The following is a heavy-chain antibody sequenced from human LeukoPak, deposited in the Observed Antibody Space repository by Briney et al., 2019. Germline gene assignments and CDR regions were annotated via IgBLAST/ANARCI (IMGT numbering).Heavy chain of an antibody. V-gene: IGHV3-23*01. CDR3: AKDMVRGVPPLDAFDI. CDR1: GFTFSSYA. CDR2: ISGSGGST. Sequence: GGSLRLSCAASGFTFSSYAMSWVRQAPGKGLEWVSAISGSGGSTYYEDSVKGRFTISRDNSKNTLYLQMNSLRAEDTAVYYCAKDMVRGVPPLDAFDIWGQGTMVTVSS. J-gene: IGHJ3*02. D-gene: IGHD3-10*01.